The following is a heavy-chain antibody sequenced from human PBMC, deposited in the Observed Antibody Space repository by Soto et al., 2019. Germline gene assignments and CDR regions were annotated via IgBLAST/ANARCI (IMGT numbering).Heavy chain of an antibody. V-gene: IGHV4-59*01. CDR3: AREEQGSSWFTRSWFDP. J-gene: IGHJ5*02. CDR2: IYYSGST. CDR1: GGSISSYY. Sequence: PSETLSLTCTVSGGSISSYYWSWIRQPPGKGLEWIGYIYYSGSTNYNPSLKSRVTISVDTSKNQFSLKLSSVTAADTAVYYCAREEQGSSWFTRSWFDPWGQGTLVTVS. D-gene: IGHD6-13*01.